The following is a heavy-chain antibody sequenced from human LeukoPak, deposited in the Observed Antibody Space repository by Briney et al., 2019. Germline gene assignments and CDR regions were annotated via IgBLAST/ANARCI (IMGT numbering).Heavy chain of an antibody. D-gene: IGHD2-15*01. CDR2: ISYDGGNK. Sequence: PGGSLRLSCAASGFTFSSYGMHWVRQAPGKGLEWVAVISYDGGNKYYADSVKGRFTISRDNSKNTLYLQMNSLRAEDTAVYYCAKAKKGYCSGGSCPGIDYWGQGTLVTVSS. J-gene: IGHJ4*02. CDR3: AKAKKGYCSGGSCPGIDY. CDR1: GFTFSSYG. V-gene: IGHV3-30*18.